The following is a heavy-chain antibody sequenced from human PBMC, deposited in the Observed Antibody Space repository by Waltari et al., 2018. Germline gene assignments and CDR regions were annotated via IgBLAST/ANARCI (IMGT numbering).Heavy chain of an antibody. V-gene: IGHV1-46*01. D-gene: IGHD2-15*01. CDR1: AYTFANDY. Sequence: QVQLVKSGAELKKPGASVKISCKDSAYTFANDYLHWVRQAPGHGLEWVGIIFPSGGPTTYAQRFQGRVTMTGDTSTTTVYLELSSLTSEDTALYFCARSGGSNVFTFWGQGTLVSVSS. J-gene: IGHJ4*02. CDR2: IFPSGGPT. CDR3: ARSGGSNVFTF.